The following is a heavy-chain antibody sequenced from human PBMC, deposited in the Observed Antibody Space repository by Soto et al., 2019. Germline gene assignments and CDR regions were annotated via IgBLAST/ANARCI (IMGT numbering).Heavy chain of an antibody. J-gene: IGHJ5*02. CDR2: IYYSGST. D-gene: IGHD2-2*01. V-gene: IGHV4-39*01. Sequence: SETLSLTCTVSGGSISSSSYYWGWIRQPPGKGLEWIGSIYYSGSTYYNPSLKSRVTISVDTSKNQFSLKLSSVTAADTAVYYCARRPSLTGWFDPWGQGTLVTVSS. CDR1: GGSISSSSYY. CDR3: ARRPSLTGWFDP.